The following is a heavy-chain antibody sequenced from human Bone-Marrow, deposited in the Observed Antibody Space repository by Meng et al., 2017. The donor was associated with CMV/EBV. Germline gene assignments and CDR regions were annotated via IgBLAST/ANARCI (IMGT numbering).Heavy chain of an antibody. CDR2: IIPILGIA. CDR3: APVAAMMATFIQYYFYH. CDR1: GGTFSSYA. D-gene: IGHD5-24*01. J-gene: IGHJ4*02. V-gene: IGHV1-69*10. Sequence: SVKVSCKASGGTFSSYAISWVRQAPGQGLEWMGGIIPILGIANYAQKFQGRVTMTRNTSITTAYMELSRLTSDDTAVYYCAPVAAMMATFIQYYFYHWVQGPL.